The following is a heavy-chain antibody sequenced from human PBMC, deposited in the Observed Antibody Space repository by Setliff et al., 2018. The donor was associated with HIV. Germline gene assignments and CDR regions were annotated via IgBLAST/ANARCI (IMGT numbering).Heavy chain of an antibody. CDR2: VSSRGDT. Sequence: SETLSLTCTVSDSGTYYWSWIRQPAGKGLEWIGRVSSRGDTNYNPSLKSRLTMSVDTSKNQFSLKLTSVTASDTAVYYCARAAAGNTGPFDLWGQGSPVTVSS. CDR1: DSGTYY. V-gene: IGHV4-4*07. D-gene: IGHD4-17*01. J-gene: IGHJ4*02. CDR3: ARAAAGNTGPFDL.